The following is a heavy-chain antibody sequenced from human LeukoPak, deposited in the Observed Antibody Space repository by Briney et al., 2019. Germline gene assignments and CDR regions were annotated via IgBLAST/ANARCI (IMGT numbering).Heavy chain of an antibody. J-gene: IGHJ4*02. CDR3: AANSADYNTLGSSYKV. D-gene: IGHD3-10*01. CDR1: GGSISSSSYC. CDR2: ISYSGTT. V-gene: IGHV4-39*01. Sequence: KSSETLSLTCTVSGGSISSSSYCWGWIRQPPGKGLEWIGSISYSGTTYYNPSHKSRVTISVDTSKNQFSLKLNSVTAAHTAVFYCAANSADYNTLGSSYKVWGQGTLVTVCS.